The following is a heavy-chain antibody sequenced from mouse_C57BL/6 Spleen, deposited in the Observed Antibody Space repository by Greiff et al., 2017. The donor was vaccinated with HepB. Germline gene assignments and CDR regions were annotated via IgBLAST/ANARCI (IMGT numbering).Heavy chain of an antibody. CDR1: GYSFTGYY. Sequence: EVHLVESGPELVKPGASVKISCKASGYSFTGYYMNWVKQSPEKSLEWIGEINPSTGGTTYNQKFKAKATLTVDKSSSTAYMQLKSLTSEDSAVYYCARTLYRDYAMDYWGQGTSVTVSS. D-gene: IGHD2-12*01. V-gene: IGHV1-42*01. CDR3: ARTLYRDYAMDY. J-gene: IGHJ4*01. CDR2: INPSTGGT.